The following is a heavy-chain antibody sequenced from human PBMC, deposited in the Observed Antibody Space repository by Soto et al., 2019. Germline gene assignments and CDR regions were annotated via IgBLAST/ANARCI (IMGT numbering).Heavy chain of an antibody. CDR2: IIPILGIA. D-gene: IGHD5-12*01. J-gene: IGHJ1*01. V-gene: IGHV1-69*08. Sequence: QVQLVQSGAEVKKPGSSVKVSCKASGGTFSSYTISWVRQAPGQGLEWMGRIIPILGIANYAQKLQARVTXTXDXCTSTAYMELRRLRSEDTAVYYCARDGRRDGYHLQHWGQGTLVPVSS. CDR1: GGTFSSYT. CDR3: ARDGRRDGYHLQH.